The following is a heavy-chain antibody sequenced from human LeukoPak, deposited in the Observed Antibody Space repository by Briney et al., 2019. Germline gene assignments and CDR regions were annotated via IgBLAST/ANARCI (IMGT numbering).Heavy chain of an antibody. CDR2: ISSSGSTI. V-gene: IGHV3-48*03. CDR1: GFTFSSYE. CDR3: ARWGDSSYYPPY. J-gene: IGHJ4*02. Sequence: GGSLRLSCAASGFTFSSYEMNWVRQAPGKGLEWVSYISSSGSTIYYADSVKGRFTISRDNAKNSPYLQMNSLRAEDTAVYYCARWGDSSYYPPYWGQGTLVTVSS. D-gene: IGHD3-22*01.